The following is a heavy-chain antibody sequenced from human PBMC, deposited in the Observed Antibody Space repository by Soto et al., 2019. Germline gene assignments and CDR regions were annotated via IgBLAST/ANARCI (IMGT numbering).Heavy chain of an antibody. CDR2: ISSASSYI. J-gene: IGHJ5*02. CDR3: ARGFGSYDRFDP. V-gene: IGHV3-21*01. CDR1: GFSFDRYS. D-gene: IGHD3-10*01. Sequence: GGSLRLSCAGSGFSFDRYSMIWVRQAPGKGLEWVSSISSASSYIHYGDSVKGRFTTSRDNANSSLYLQMNGLRVEDTAVYYCARGFGSYDRFDPWGQGTLVTVPS.